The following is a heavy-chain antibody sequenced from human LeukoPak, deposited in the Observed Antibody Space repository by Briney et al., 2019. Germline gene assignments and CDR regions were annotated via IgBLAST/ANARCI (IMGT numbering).Heavy chain of an antibody. CDR3: AREKRPVNAFDI. V-gene: IGHV4-34*01. CDR1: GGSFSGYY. Sequence: SETLSLTCAVYGGSFSGYYWSWIRQPPGKGREWIGEINHSGSTNYNPSLKSRVTISVDTSKNQFSLKLSSVTAADTAVYYCAREKRPVNAFDIWGQGTMVTVSS. J-gene: IGHJ3*02. CDR2: INHSGST.